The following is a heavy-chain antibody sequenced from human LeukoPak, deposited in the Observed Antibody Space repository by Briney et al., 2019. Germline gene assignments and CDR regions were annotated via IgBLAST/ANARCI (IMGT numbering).Heavy chain of an antibody. CDR2: IYPGDSDT. Sequence: GESLKISCKVSGYSFTSYWIGWVRQMPGKGLEWMGIIYPGDSDTRYSPSFQGQVTISADKSISTAYLQWSSLKASDTAMYYCARSQVQYYYDSSGYYYFDYWGQGTLVTVSS. V-gene: IGHV5-51*01. CDR3: ARSQVQYYYDSSGYYYFDY. CDR1: GYSFTSYW. J-gene: IGHJ4*02. D-gene: IGHD3-22*01.